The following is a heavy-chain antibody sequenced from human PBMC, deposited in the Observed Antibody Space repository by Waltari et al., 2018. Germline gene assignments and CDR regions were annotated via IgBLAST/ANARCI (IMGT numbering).Heavy chain of an antibody. CDR3: AKTIIRIVATIPYYFDY. CDR2: ISYDGSNK. CDR1: GFTLSSYG. Sequence: QVQLVESGGGVVQPGRSLRLSGAASGFTLSSYGMHWVRQAPGKGLEWVAVISYDGSNKYYADSVKGRFTISRDNSKNTLYLQMNSLRAEDTAVYYCAKTIIRIVATIPYYFDYWGQGTLVTVSS. D-gene: IGHD5-12*01. V-gene: IGHV3-30*18. J-gene: IGHJ4*02.